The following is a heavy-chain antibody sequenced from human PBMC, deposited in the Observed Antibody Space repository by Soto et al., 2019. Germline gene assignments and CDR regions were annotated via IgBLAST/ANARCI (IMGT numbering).Heavy chain of an antibody. CDR1: GFTFDDYA. CDR2: ISWNSGSI. D-gene: IGHD5-12*01. J-gene: IGHJ3*02. CDR3: AKDMAGGYSGYDFGAFDI. Sequence: EVQLVESGGGLVQPGRSLRLSCAASGFTFDDYAMHWVRQAPGKGLEWVSGISWNSGSIGYADSVKGRFTISRDNAKNSLYLKMNSLRAEDTALYYCAKDMAGGYSGYDFGAFDIWGQGTMVTVSS. V-gene: IGHV3-9*01.